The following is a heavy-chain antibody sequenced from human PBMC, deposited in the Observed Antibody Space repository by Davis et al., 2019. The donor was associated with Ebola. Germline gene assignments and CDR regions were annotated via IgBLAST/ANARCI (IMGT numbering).Heavy chain of an antibody. CDR1: GGSISSGGYY. J-gene: IGHJ6*02. CDR3: ARAHCSSTSCQRDYGMDV. Sequence: MPSETLSLTCTVSGGSISSGGYYWSWIRQHPGKGLEWIGYIYYSGSTYYNPSLKSRVTISVDTSKNQFSLKLSSVTAADTAVYYCARAHCSSTSCQRDYGMDVWGQGTTVTVSS. V-gene: IGHV4-31*03. D-gene: IGHD2-2*01. CDR2: IYYSGST.